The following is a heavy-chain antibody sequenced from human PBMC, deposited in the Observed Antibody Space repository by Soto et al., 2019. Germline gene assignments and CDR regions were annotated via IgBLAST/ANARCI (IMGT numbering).Heavy chain of an antibody. CDR2: IWYDGSNK. CDR3: ARDNMREYYYDSSGYANGVFDY. Sequence: PGGSLRLSCAASGFTFSSYGMHWVRQAPGKGLEWVAVIWYDGSNKYYADSVKGRFTISRDNSKNTLYLQMNSLRAEDTAVYYCARDNMREYYYDSSGYANGVFDYWGQGTLVTVSS. J-gene: IGHJ4*02. CDR1: GFTFSSYG. D-gene: IGHD3-22*01. V-gene: IGHV3-33*01.